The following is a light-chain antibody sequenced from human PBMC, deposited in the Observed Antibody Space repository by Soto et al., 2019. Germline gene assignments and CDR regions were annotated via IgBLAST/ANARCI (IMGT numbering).Light chain of an antibody. CDR2: GAS. CDR1: QSISSN. Sequence: EIVLTQSPATLSVSPGERATLSCRANQSISSNLAWYQQRPGQAPRLLIYGASTRATGIPARFSSRGSGTEFTLTISSLQSEDLAVYYCQQYNNWPRTFGQGTNV. V-gene: IGKV3-15*01. J-gene: IGKJ1*01. CDR3: QQYNNWPRT.